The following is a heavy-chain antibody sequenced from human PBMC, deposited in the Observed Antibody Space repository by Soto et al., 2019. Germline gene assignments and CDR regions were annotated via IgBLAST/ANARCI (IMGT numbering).Heavy chain of an antibody. V-gene: IGHV1-69*06. CDR1: GGTFSSYA. D-gene: IGHD3-10*01. J-gene: IGHJ6*02. CDR2: IIPIFGTA. Sequence: GASVKVSCKASGGTFSSYAISWVRQAPGQGLEWMGGIIPIFGTANYEQKFQGRVTITADKSTSTAYMELSSLRSEDTAVYYCARASQPMWFGDFRDSYGMDVWGQGTTVTVSS. CDR3: ARASQPMWFGDFRDSYGMDV.